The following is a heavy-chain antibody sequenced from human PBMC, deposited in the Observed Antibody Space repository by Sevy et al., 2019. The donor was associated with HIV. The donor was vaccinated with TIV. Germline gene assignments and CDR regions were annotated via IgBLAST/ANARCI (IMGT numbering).Heavy chain of an antibody. CDR3: ARERGYSYGYGDY. D-gene: IGHD5-18*01. V-gene: IGHV3-21*01. CDR1: GFTFSSYN. Sequence: GGSLRLSCAASGFTFSSYNMNWVRQAPGKGLEWVSSISSSSSYTYYADSVKGRFTISRDNAKNSLYLQMNSLRAEDTAVCYCARERGYSYGYGDYWGQGTLVTVSS. CDR2: ISSSSSYT. J-gene: IGHJ4*02.